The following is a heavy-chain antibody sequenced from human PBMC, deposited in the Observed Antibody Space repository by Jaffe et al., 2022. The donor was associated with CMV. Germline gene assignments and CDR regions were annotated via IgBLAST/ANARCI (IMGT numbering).Heavy chain of an antibody. CDR1: GYTFTSYY. V-gene: IGHV1-46*01. CDR3: AREGFYDILTGYSKRVFDY. D-gene: IGHD3-9*01. CDR2: INPSGGST. Sequence: QVQLVQSGAEVKKPGASVKVSCKASGYTFTSYYMHWVRQAPGQGLEWMGIINPSGGSTSYAQKFQGRVTMTRDTSTSTVYMELSSLRSEDTAVYYCAREGFYDILTGYSKRVFDYWGQGTLVTVSS. J-gene: IGHJ4*02.